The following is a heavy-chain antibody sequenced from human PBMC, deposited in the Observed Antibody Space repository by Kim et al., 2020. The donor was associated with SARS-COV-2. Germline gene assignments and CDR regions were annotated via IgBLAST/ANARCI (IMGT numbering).Heavy chain of an antibody. J-gene: IGHJ3*02. CDR2: INPNSGGT. V-gene: IGHV1-2*02. CDR3: ARGGALSGSSYGFHI. D-gene: IGHD1-26*01. CDR1: GYTFTDYY. Sequence: ASVKVSCKASGYTFTDYYMHWVRQAPGQGLEWMGWINPNSGGTNYAQKFQGRVTMTKDTSITTAYMELSSLRSDDTAVYFCARGGALSGSSYGFHIWSQGTTVTVSS.